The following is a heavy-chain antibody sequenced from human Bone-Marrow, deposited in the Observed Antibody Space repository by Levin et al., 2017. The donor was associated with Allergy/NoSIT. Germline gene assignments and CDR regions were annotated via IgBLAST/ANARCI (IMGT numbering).Heavy chain of an antibody. V-gene: IGHV4-4*07. Sequence: SQTLSLTCTVSGGSISSYYWSWIRQPAGKGLEWIGRIYTSGSTNYNPSLKSRVTMSVDTSKNQFSLKLSAVTAADTAVYYCARDSRTFGGPDYWGQGTLVTVSS. J-gene: IGHJ4*02. D-gene: IGHD3-16*01. CDR3: ARDSRTFGGPDY. CDR1: GGSISSYY. CDR2: IYTSGST.